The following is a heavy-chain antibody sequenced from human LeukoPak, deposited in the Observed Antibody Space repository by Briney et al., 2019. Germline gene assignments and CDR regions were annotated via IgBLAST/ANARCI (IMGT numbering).Heavy chain of an antibody. CDR3: ARYDPGDY. J-gene: IGHJ4*02. D-gene: IGHD3-9*01. CDR1: GITFSSHA. V-gene: IGHV3-33*08. CDR2: IWYDGSNK. Sequence: GGSLRLSCAASGITFSSHAMTWVRQAPGKGLEWMAVIWYDGSNKYYADSVKGRFTISRDNSKNTLYLQMNSLRAEDTAVYYCARYDPGDYWGQGTLVTVSS.